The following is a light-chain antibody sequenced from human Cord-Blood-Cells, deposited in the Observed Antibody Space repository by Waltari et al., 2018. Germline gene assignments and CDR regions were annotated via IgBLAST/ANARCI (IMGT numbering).Light chain of an antibody. CDR3: CSYAGSYTLV. CDR1: SSDVGGYNY. V-gene: IGLV2-11*01. Sequence: QSALTQPRSVSGSPGQSVTISCTGTSSDVGGYNYVSWYPQPPGKAPKLMIYDVSKRPSGVPDRFSGSKSGNTASLTISGLQAEDEADYYCCSYAGSYTLVFGGGTKLTVL. J-gene: IGLJ3*02. CDR2: DVS.